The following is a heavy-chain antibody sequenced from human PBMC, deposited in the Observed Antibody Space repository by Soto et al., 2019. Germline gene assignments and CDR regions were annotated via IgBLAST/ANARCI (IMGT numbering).Heavy chain of an antibody. V-gene: IGHV3-30*03. Sequence: GGSLRLSCAASGFTFSSYGMHWVRQAPGKGLEWVAVIAYDGSNKYYADSVKGRFTISRDNAKNSLYLQMNSLRDEDSAVYYCARERRDGYRRGPFDYWGQGTLVTVSS. D-gene: IGHD5-12*01. CDR3: ARERRDGYRRGPFDY. J-gene: IGHJ4*02. CDR1: GFTFSSYG. CDR2: IAYDGSNK.